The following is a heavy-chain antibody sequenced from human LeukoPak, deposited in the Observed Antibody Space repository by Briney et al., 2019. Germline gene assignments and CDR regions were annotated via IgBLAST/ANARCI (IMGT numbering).Heavy chain of an antibody. CDR1: GFTFSSYA. Sequence: GGSLRLSCAASGFTFSSYAMHWVRQAPGKGLEWVAVISYDGSNKYYADSVKGRFTISRDNSKNTLYLQMNSLRAEDTAVYYCARGTAQGGYLAYYYYYYMDVWGKGTTVTVSS. V-gene: IGHV3-30-3*01. J-gene: IGHJ6*03. D-gene: IGHD3-22*01. CDR3: ARGTAQGGYLAYYYYYYMDV. CDR2: ISYDGSNK.